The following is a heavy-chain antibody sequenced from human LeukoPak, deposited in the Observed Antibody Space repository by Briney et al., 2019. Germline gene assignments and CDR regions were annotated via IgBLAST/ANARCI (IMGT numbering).Heavy chain of an antibody. CDR3: VRDPAVTTNS. CDR1: GFTVSSNY. J-gene: IGHJ4*02. V-gene: IGHV3-66*01. Sequence: GGSLRLSCAASGFTVSSNYMSWVRQAPGKGLEWVSVIYSGGSTYYADSVKGRFTLSRDTSKNALYLQMNILRPEDTAMYFCVRDPAVTTNSWGQGTLVTVSS. D-gene: IGHD4-17*01. CDR2: IYSGGST.